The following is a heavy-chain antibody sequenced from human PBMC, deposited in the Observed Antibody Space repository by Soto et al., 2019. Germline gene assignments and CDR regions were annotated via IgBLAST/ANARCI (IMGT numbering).Heavy chain of an antibody. CDR2: ISFDGSNK. D-gene: IGHD2-8*02. CDR3: AREVMYWQYFDY. CDR1: GFIFSNYA. Sequence: QVQLVESGGGVVQPGTSLRLSCAASGFIFSNYAMHWVRQAPGKGLEWVAVISFDGSNKYYADSVKGRCTISRDKSHNKLYLQMNSLRGEDTAVYYCAREVMYWQYFDYWGEGTLVTVSS. V-gene: IGHV3-30-3*01. J-gene: IGHJ4*02.